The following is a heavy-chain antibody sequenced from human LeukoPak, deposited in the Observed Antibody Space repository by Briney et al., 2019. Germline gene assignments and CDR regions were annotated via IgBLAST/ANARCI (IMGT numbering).Heavy chain of an antibody. CDR1: GGFISSYS. D-gene: IGHD6-13*01. Sequence: SETLSLTCTVSGGFISSYSWSWIRQDAGKGLEWIGRIYTSGSTNYNPSLKSRVTMSVDTSRNQFSLNLSSVTAADTAVYYCARGVASTGIGWSDPWGQGTLVTVSS. CDR2: IYTSGST. J-gene: IGHJ5*02. CDR3: ARGVASTGIGWSDP. V-gene: IGHV4-4*07.